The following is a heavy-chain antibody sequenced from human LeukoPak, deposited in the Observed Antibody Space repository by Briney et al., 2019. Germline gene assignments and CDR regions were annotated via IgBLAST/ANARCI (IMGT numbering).Heavy chain of an antibody. CDR3: AKEALSYGDPDYYGMDV. V-gene: IGHV3-66*02. J-gene: IGHJ6*02. CDR1: GFTVTNNY. D-gene: IGHD4-17*01. CDR2: IYSGGST. Sequence: GGSLRLSCAASGFTVTNNYMTWVRQAPGKGLEWVSVIYSGGSTFYADSVKGRFTISRDNSKNTLYLQMNSLRAEDTAVYYCAKEALSYGDPDYYGMDVWGQGTTVTVSS.